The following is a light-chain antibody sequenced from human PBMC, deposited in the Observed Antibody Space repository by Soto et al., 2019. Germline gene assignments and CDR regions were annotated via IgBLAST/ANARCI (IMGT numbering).Light chain of an antibody. V-gene: IGLV2-14*03. CDR2: GVR. CDR3: SAYTSRSTHV. Sequence: QSALTQPASVSGSPGQSITISCTGTSSDVCAYTFVSWYQQHPDKVPKLMLVGVRRRPSGVSDRFSGSKSGDTSSLTLSGIQLEDEADYYCSAYTSRSTHVFGSGTKLTVL. J-gene: IGLJ1*01. CDR1: SSDVCAYTF.